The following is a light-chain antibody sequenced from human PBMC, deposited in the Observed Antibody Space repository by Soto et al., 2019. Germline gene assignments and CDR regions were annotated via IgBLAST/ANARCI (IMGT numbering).Light chain of an antibody. J-gene: IGKJ1*01. V-gene: IGKV2D-29*02. CDR1: QSLLNADGKTY. CDR2: EVS. Sequence: DIVMTQTPLSLSVTPGQPASISCKSSQSLLNADGKTYLYWYLQKPGQSPQFLIYEVSNRFSGVSDRFSGGGSGTDFTLEISRVEADDVGLYFCMQSIQLPRTFGQGTKVEIK. CDR3: MQSIQLPRT.